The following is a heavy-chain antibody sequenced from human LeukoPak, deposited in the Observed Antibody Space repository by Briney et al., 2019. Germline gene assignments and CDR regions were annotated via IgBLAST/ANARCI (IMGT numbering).Heavy chain of an antibody. D-gene: IGHD1-14*01. CDR2: ISSSSSYI. Sequence: GGSLRLSCAASGFTFSSYEMNWVRQAPGKGLEWVSYISSSSSYIYYADSVKGRFSISRDNAKKSLYLQMNSLRAEDTAVYYCARVGPWVNPDYYYYYMDVWGKGTTVTVSS. J-gene: IGHJ6*03. V-gene: IGHV3-21*05. CDR3: ARVGPWVNPDYYYYYMDV. CDR1: GFTFSSYE.